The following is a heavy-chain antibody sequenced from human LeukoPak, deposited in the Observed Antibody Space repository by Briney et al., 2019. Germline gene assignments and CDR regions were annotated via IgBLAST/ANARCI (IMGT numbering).Heavy chain of an antibody. D-gene: IGHD5-18*01. CDR2: IKQDGSEK. CDR3: ARGASGIQLWFFDP. J-gene: IGHJ5*02. V-gene: IGHV3-7*01. CDR1: GFTFGSYW. Sequence: PGGSLLLSCAASGFTFGSYWMNWVRPAPGKGLEWVANIKQDGSEKYYVDSVKGRFTISRDNAKNSLYLQMNSLRDEDTAVYYCARGASGIQLWFFDPWGQGTLVTVSS.